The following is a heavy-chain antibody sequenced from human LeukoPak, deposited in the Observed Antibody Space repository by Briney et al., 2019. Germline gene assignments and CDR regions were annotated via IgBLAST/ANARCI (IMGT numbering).Heavy chain of an antibody. CDR2: ISGSGGST. Sequence: GGSLRLSCAASGFTFSSYAMSWVRQAPGKGLEWVSAISGSGGSTYYADSVKGRFTISRDNSKNTLYLQMNSLRAEGTAVYYCAKNPYYYGSGSYLYYWGQGTLVTVSS. CDR1: GFTFSSYA. CDR3: AKNPYYYGSGSYLYY. V-gene: IGHV3-23*01. D-gene: IGHD3-10*01. J-gene: IGHJ4*02.